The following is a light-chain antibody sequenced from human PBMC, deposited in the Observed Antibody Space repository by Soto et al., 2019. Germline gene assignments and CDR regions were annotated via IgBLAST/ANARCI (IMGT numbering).Light chain of an antibody. Sequence: DIQMTQSPSSLSASVGDRVTITCRASQGIGGDAGWYQQKPGKPPKRLLYATSTLQSGIPPRFSGGGFGTEFTLTISSLQPEDFATYYCVQHNSYPRTFGQGTRVEMK. V-gene: IGKV1-17*01. CDR2: ATS. CDR1: QGIGGD. CDR3: VQHNSYPRT. J-gene: IGKJ1*01.